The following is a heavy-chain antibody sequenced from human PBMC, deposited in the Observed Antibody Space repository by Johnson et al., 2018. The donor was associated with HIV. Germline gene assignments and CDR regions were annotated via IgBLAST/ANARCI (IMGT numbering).Heavy chain of an antibody. D-gene: IGHD6-6*01. CDR2: IYIGGST. CDR3: ASLVGSSSGEAFDI. J-gene: IGHJ3*02. V-gene: IGHV3-53*01. Sequence: VELVESGGGLIQPGGSLRLSCAASGFTVSSNYMSWVRQAPGKGLEWVSVIYIGGSTSYADSVKGRFTISRDNSKNTLYLQMNSLRAEDTAVYYCASLVGSSSGEAFDIWGQGTMVTVSS. CDR1: GFTVSSNY.